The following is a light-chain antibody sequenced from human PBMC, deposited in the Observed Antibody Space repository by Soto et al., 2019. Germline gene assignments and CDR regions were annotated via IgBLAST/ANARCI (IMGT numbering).Light chain of an antibody. CDR2: AAS. CDR3: QPSYSTPRT. CDR1: QTISTY. Sequence: DIQMTQSPSSLSASVGDRVTITCRASQTISTYLNWYQQKPGKAPNLLIYAASTLQSGVPSRFSGSGSGTDFTLTNSSLQPEAFATYYCQPSYSTPRTFGQGTKLEI. V-gene: IGKV1-39*01. J-gene: IGKJ2*01.